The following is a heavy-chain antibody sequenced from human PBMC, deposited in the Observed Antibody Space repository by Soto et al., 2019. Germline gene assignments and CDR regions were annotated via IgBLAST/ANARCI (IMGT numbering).Heavy chain of an antibody. CDR2: IYPGDSDT. CDR3: ARSVAQLDYYYGMDV. Sequence: PGESLKISCKGSGYSFTSYWIGWVRQMPGKGLEWMGIIYPGDSDTRYSPSFQGQVTISADKSISTAYLQWSSLKASDTAMYYCARSVAQLDYYYGMDVWGQGTRVTVSS. D-gene: IGHD6-19*01. CDR1: GYSFTSYW. J-gene: IGHJ6*02. V-gene: IGHV5-51*01.